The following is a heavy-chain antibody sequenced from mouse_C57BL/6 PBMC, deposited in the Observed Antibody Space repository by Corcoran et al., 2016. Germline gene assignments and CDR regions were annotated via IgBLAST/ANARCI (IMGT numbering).Heavy chain of an antibody. D-gene: IGHD3-2*02. V-gene: IGHV1-76*01. Sequence: QVQLKQSGAELVRPGASVKLSCKASGYTFTDYYINWVKQRPGQGLEWIARIYPGSGNTYYNEKFKGKATLTAEKSSSTAYMQLSSLTSEDSAVYFCASSSGYGAMDYWGQGTSVTVSS. CDR2: IYPGSGNT. J-gene: IGHJ4*01. CDR3: ASSSGYGAMDY. CDR1: GYTFTDYY.